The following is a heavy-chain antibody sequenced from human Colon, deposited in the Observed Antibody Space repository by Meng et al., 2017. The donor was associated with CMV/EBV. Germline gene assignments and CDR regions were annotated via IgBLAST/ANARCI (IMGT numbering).Heavy chain of an antibody. CDR2: IDTTNH. CDR3: SNGLLGVQGH. D-gene: IGHD3-3*01. CDR1: GFSFSESG. Sequence: QVLVGEAGGGGVQPGGSLRLSCGASGFSFSESGIHWLRQAPGKGLEWVSFIDTTNHYYADSVKGRFTISRDDSKRMVYLQMNNLKTEDTAMYFCSNGLLGVQGHWGQGTLVTVSS. J-gene: IGHJ4*02. V-gene: IGHV3-30*02.